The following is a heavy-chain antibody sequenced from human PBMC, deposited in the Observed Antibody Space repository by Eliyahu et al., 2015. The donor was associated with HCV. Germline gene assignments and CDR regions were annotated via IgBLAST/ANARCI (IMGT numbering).Heavy chain of an antibody. CDR2: IYWDDDK. D-gene: IGHD1-26*01. CDR3: TQASLETSKWADR. V-gene: IGHV2-5*02. CDR1: GFSLTTSEMA. Sequence: QITLKESGPTLVKPTQTLTLTCSFSGFSLTTSEMAVGWTXQTPGKALEXLALIYWDDDKRYSPSLKSRLTITKDTSKNQVILTMTNMDPLDTATYFCTQASLETSKWADRWGQGIQVTVSS. J-gene: IGHJ5*02.